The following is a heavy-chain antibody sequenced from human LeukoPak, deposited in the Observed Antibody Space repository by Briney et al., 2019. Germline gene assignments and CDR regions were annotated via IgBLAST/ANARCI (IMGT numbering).Heavy chain of an antibody. Sequence: GGSLRLSCAASGFTFSSYHMNWVRQAPGKGLEWVSSISSSSSYIYYVDSVEGRFTISRYNAKHSLYLQMTSLRAEDTAMYYCAREIPTAMSAFDIWGQGTMVTVSS. D-gene: IGHD2-2*01. J-gene: IGHJ3*02. CDR3: AREIPTAMSAFDI. V-gene: IGHV3-21*01. CDR1: GFTFSSYH. CDR2: ISSSSSYI.